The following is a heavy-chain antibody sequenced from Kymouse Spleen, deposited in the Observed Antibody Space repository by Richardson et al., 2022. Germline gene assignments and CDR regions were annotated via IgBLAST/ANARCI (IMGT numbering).Heavy chain of an antibody. CDR2: IGTAGDT. CDR3: ARDRMAGTTDYYYGMDV. V-gene: IGHV3-13*01. CDR1: GFTFSSYD. J-gene: IGHJ6*02. D-gene: IGHD1-7*01. Sequence: EVQLVESGGGLVQPGGSLRLSCAASGFTFSSYDMHWVRQATGKGLEWVSAIGTAGDTYYPGSVKGRFTISRENAKNSLYLQMNSLRAGDTAVYYCARDRMAGTTDYYYGMDVWGQGTTVTVSS.